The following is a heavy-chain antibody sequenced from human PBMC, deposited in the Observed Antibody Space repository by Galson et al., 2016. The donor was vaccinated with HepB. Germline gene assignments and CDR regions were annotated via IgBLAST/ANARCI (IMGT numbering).Heavy chain of an antibody. Sequence: ETLSLTCAVSGASINSSNWWTWVRQAPGKGLEWIGEIYHTGTSNNNPSLLSRFTMSIDNSRNRFSLNLNSVTAADTAVYYCARAPVVPGARMVFDSWGQGILVTVSS. V-gene: IGHV4-4*02. CDR1: GASINSSNW. CDR2: IYHTGTS. J-gene: IGHJ5*01. CDR3: ARAPVVPGARMVFDS. D-gene: IGHD2-2*01.